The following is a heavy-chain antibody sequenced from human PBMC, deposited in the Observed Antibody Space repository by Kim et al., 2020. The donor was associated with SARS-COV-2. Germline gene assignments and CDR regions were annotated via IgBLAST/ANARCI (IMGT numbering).Heavy chain of an antibody. Sequence: GGSLRLSCAVSGFDFRDYYMNWIRQAPGKGLEWISYISSSNNFTTYADSVKGRFTISRDNAKNSLYLQMDNLRAEDTAVYYCARDSGHSSSSDDSWGQGTLVTVSS. CDR2: ISSSNNFT. CDR3: ARDSGHSSSSDDS. J-gene: IGHJ4*02. D-gene: IGHD6-6*01. V-gene: IGHV3-11*06. CDR1: GFDFRDYY.